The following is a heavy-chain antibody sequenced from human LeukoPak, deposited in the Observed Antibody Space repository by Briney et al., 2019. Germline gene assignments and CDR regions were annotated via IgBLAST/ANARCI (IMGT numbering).Heavy chain of an antibody. Sequence: ASVKVSCKASGGTFSSYAISWVRQAPGQGLEWMGGIIPIFGTANYAQKFQGRVTITADESTSTAYMELCSLRSEDTAVYYCARGPDSSGYYIFDYWGQGTLVTVSS. J-gene: IGHJ4*02. CDR2: IIPIFGTA. D-gene: IGHD3-22*01. CDR1: GGTFSSYA. CDR3: ARGPDSSGYYIFDY. V-gene: IGHV1-69*13.